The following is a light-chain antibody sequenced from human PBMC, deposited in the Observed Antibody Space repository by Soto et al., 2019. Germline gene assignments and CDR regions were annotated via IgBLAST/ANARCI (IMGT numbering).Light chain of an antibody. V-gene: IGKV1-5*03. CDR2: KAS. CDR3: QQVNSYPFT. Sequence: DIKMTQSPSSLSASVGDRVAITCRASQSISYRLAWYQQKPGKAPKLLIYKASTLKSGVPTRFSGSGSETEFTLTISSLQPEDFATYYCQQVNSYPFTFGGGTKVDIK. CDR1: QSISYR. J-gene: IGKJ4*01.